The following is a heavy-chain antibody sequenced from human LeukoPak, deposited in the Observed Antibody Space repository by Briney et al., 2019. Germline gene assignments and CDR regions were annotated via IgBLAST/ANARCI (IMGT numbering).Heavy chain of an antibody. Sequence: PSQTLSLTCAISGDSVSSNSAAWNWIRQSPSRGLEWLGRIYYRSKWYNDYAVSVKSRITINPDTSKNQSSLQLNSVTPEDTAVYYCARFGHKDIVVVPAAIDAFDIWGQGTMVTVSS. CDR3: ARFGHKDIVVVPAAIDAFDI. D-gene: IGHD2-2*01. V-gene: IGHV6-1*01. CDR1: GDSVSSNSAA. CDR2: IYYRSKWYN. J-gene: IGHJ3*02.